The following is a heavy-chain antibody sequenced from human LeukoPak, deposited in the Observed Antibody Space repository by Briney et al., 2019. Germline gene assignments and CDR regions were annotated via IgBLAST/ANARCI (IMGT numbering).Heavy chain of an antibody. V-gene: IGHV1-2*02. CDR3: ARGAEAETSPLDF. CDR2: INPKSGAA. CDR1: GYIFSDYY. Sequence: ASVKVSCKASGYIFSDYYMHWVRQAPGQGLEWLGWINPKSGAADYAQQFRGRVTMTRDTSINTDYMEMKRVTSDDTAVYYCARGAEAETSPLDFWGQGTLVIVS. J-gene: IGHJ4*02. D-gene: IGHD6-13*01.